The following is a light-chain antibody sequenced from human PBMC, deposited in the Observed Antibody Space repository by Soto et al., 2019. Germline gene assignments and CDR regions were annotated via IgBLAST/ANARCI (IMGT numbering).Light chain of an antibody. CDR3: GSYVYGNMLV. J-gene: IGLJ3*02. V-gene: IGLV2-23*01. CDR2: EGN. CDR1: SSDVLSYAA. Sequence: QSALTQPASVSGSPGQSITISCTGASSDVLSYAAVSWYQHKPGKAPKLIIYEGNKRTSGVSNRFSGPRSGNMASLTISGLQAEDEADYYCGSYVYGNMLVFGGGTKLTVL.